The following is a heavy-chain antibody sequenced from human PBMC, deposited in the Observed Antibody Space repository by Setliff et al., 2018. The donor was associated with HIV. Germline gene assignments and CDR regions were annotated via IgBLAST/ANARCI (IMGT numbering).Heavy chain of an antibody. Sequence: ASVKVSCKASGGTFSSYAISWVRQAPGQGLEWMGGIIPIFGTVNYAQKFQGRVTITTDESTSTAYMELSSLRSEDTAVYYCARVYGSGSYGWFDPWGQGTLVTVSS. CDR3: ARVYGSGSYGWFDP. J-gene: IGHJ5*02. CDR2: IIPIFGTV. D-gene: IGHD3-10*01. CDR1: GGTFSSYA. V-gene: IGHV1-69*05.